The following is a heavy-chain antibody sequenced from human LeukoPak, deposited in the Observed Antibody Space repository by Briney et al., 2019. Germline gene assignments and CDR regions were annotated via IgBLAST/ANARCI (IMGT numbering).Heavy chain of an antibody. CDR3: ARTYSSGWYFDY. D-gene: IGHD6-19*01. Sequence: GASVTVSFTASGYTFTSYYMHWVRQAPGQGLEWMGIINPRGGSTSYAQKFQGRVTMTRDTSTSTVYMELSSLRSEDTAVYYCARTYSSGWYFDYWGQGTLVTVSS. J-gene: IGHJ4*02. CDR2: INPRGGST. CDR1: GYTFTSYY. V-gene: IGHV1-46*01.